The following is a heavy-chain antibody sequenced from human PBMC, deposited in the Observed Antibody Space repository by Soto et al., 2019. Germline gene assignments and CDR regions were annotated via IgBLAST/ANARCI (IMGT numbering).Heavy chain of an antibody. D-gene: IGHD2-21*01. CDR1: GDSITSYN. V-gene: IGHV4-59*01. Sequence: PSETLSLTCTVSGDSITSYNWNWLRQPPGKALEWIGYVYSSGSTNYNPSLKSRVTISVDTSRNQFSLKVNSVTAADTAVYYCARRAVVAVTGSLGNLLAPWGQGTLVTVSS. J-gene: IGHJ5*02. CDR3: ARRAVVAVTGSLGNLLAP. CDR2: VYSSGST.